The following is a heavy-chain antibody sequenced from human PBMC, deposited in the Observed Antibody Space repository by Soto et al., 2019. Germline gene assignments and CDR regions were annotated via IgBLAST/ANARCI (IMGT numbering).Heavy chain of an antibody. V-gene: IGHV4-34*01. J-gene: IGHJ4*02. CDR2: INHSGST. Sequence: QVQLQQWGAGLLKPSETLSLTCAVYGGSFSGYYWSWIRQPPGKGREWIGEINHSGSTNYNPSLKSRVTISVDTSKNQFSLKLSSVTAADTAVYYCAIVYSSSSGIDYWGQGTLVTVSS. CDR3: AIVYSSSSGIDY. D-gene: IGHD6-6*01. CDR1: GGSFSGYY.